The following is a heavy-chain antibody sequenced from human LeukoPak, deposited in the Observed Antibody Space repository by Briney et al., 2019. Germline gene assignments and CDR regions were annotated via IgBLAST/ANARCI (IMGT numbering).Heavy chain of an antibody. V-gene: IGHV3-30*03. J-gene: IGHJ4*02. CDR1: GVTVSSNY. Sequence: GGSLRLFCAASGVTVSSNYMSWVRQAPGRGLEWVAVISYDGSNKYYADSVKGRFTISRDNSKNTLYLQMNSLRAEDTAVYYCARALRPYGSGISDYWGQGTLVTVSS. CDR3: ARALRPYGSGISDY. D-gene: IGHD3-10*01. CDR2: ISYDGSNK.